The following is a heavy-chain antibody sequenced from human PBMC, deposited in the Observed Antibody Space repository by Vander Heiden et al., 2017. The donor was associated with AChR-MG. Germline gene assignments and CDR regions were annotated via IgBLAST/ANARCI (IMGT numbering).Heavy chain of an antibody. CDR2: ITSNSDYI. CDR1: GFTFSTYS. V-gene: IGHV3-21*01. D-gene: IGHD3-9*01. J-gene: IGHJ6*02. CDR3: AGGPYDILTGYYYYHGLDV. Sequence: EVQLVESGGGLVKPGGSLRLSCAASGFTFSTYSMNWVRQAPGKGLEWVSSITSNSDYIYNADSVKGRFTISRDNAKNSLYLHMNSLRVEDTAVYYCAGGPYDILTGYYYYHGLDVWGQGTTVTVSS.